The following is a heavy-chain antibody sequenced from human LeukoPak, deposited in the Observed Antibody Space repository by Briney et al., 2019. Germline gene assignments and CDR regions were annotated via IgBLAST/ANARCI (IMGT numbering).Heavy chain of an antibody. D-gene: IGHD2-8*02. CDR1: GFSFSDYY. V-gene: IGHV3-11*06. CDR2: ISSRSTYI. CDR3: ARGGTGAFDY. J-gene: IGHJ4*02. Sequence: GGSLRLSCTASGFSFSDYYMSWLRQAPGKGLEWISYISSRSTYIINADSVKGRFTISRDNAKNLLFLQMNSLRVEDTALYYCARGGTGAFDYWGQGILVTVSS.